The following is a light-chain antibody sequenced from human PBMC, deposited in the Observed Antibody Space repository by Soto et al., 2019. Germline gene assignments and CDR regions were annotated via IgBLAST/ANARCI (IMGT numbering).Light chain of an antibody. CDR1: QRIRTD. CDR3: QQSYKNPHT. CDR2: VAS. J-gene: IGKJ4*01. Sequence: IQMTQSPSSLSASVGERVTITCRASQRIRTDLNWYQQRPGKAPKVLIYVASTLQTGVPSRFSGSSSGTDFNLTITCLQPEDFALYYCQQSYKNPHTFGGGTRVEIK. V-gene: IGKV1-39*01.